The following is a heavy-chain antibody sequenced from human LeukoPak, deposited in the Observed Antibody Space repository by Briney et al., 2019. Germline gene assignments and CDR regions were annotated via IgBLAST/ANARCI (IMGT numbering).Heavy chain of an antibody. J-gene: IGHJ4*02. CDR2: ISGSGGYT. CDR3: AKDGGGQQLVRFRVRPFYFDY. D-gene: IGHD6-13*01. CDR1: GFTFSSYG. V-gene: IGHV3-23*01. Sequence: PGGSLRLSCGASGFTFSSYGMSWVRQAPGKGLEWVSGISGSGGYTYHADSVKGRFTISRDNSKNTLYLQMNSLRAEDTAVYYCAKDGGGQQLVRFRVRPFYFDYWGQGTLVTVSS.